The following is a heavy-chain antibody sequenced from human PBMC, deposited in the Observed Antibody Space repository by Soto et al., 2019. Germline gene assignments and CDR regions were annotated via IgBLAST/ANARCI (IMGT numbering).Heavy chain of an antibody. V-gene: IGHV3-66*01. CDR2: IYSSGTT. J-gene: IGHJ3*02. D-gene: IGHD1-26*01. Sequence: PGGSLRLSCAASGFTVSSNYVSWVRQAPGKGLEWVSVIYSSGTTYHADSVKGRFTFSRDNSKNTLYLQMNSLRAEDTAVYYCARGLLVGATPNDAFDIWGQGTTVTVSS. CDR1: GFTVSSNY. CDR3: ARGLLVGATPNDAFDI.